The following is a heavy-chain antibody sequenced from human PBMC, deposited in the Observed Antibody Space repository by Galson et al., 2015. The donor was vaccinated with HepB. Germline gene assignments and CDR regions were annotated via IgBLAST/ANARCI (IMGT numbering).Heavy chain of an antibody. Sequence: SLRLSCAASGFTFSSYSMNWVRQAPGKGLEWVSYISSSSSTIYYADSVKGRFTISRDNAKNSLYLQMNSLRDEDTAVYYCARDYPYGDYEYYYYGMDVWGQGTTVTVSS. CDR1: GFTFSSYS. J-gene: IGHJ6*02. D-gene: IGHD4-17*01. V-gene: IGHV3-48*02. CDR3: ARDYPYGDYEYYYYGMDV. CDR2: ISSSSSTI.